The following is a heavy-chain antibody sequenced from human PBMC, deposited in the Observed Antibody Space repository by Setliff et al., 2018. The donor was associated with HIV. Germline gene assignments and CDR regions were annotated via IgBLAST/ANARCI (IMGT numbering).Heavy chain of an antibody. V-gene: IGHV1-2*06. CDR2: INPNNDDA. Sequence: ASVKVSCKASGYTFTGYYMHWVRQAPGQGLEWMGRINPNNDDANYAQNLQGRVTMATDKSTSTAYMELRSLRSDDTAVYYCARGQYGDELFDYWGQGTLVTVSS. J-gene: IGHJ4*02. CDR1: GYTFTGYY. D-gene: IGHD4-17*01. CDR3: ARGQYGDELFDY.